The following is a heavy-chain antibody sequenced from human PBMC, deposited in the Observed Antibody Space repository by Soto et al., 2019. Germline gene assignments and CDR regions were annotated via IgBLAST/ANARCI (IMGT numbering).Heavy chain of an antibody. CDR1: GFTFSSYS. CDR3: ARTSNIVVVPAAIGANWFDP. CDR2: ISSSSSYI. Sequence: GGSLRLSCAASGFTFSSYSMNWVRQAPGKGLEWVSSISSSSSYIYYADSVKGRFTISRDNAKNALYLQMNSLRAEDTAVYYCARTSNIVVVPAAIGANWFDPWGQGTLVTVSS. D-gene: IGHD2-2*01. J-gene: IGHJ5*02. V-gene: IGHV3-21*01.